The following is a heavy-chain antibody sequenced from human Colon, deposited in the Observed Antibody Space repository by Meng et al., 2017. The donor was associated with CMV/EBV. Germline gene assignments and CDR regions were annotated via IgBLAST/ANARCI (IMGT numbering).Heavy chain of an antibody. D-gene: IGHD3-22*01. Sequence: GGSLRLSCAASGFTFSNYWMHWVRRVPGKGLVWVSGIYWDSATTGYADSVKGRFTISRDDAKNSLYLQMNNLKPEDTALYYCARTWRRYDSGGYFDYWGQGTLVTVSS. V-gene: IGHV3-74*01. J-gene: IGHJ4*02. CDR3: ARTWRRYDSGGYFDY. CDR2: IYWDSATT. CDR1: GFTFSNYW.